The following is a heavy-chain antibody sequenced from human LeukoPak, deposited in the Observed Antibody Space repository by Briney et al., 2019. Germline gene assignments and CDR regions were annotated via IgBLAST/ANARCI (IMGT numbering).Heavy chain of an antibody. J-gene: IGHJ4*02. CDR2: INHSGST. CDR1: GGSFSGYY. D-gene: IGHD5-12*01. Sequence: SETLSLTCAVYGGSFSGYYWSWIRQPPGKGLEWIGEINHSGSTNYNPSLKSRVTISVDTSKNQFSLKLSSVTAADTAVYYCARGSGYDRWGQGTLVTVSS. V-gene: IGHV4-34*01. CDR3: ARGSGYDR.